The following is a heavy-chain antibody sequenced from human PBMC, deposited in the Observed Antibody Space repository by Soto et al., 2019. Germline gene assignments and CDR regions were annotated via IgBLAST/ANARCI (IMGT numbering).Heavy chain of an antibody. J-gene: IGHJ4*02. CDR3: ASIPYYYVSSGYPTTLYPN. V-gene: IGHV1-46*01. CDR2: INPSGGST. CDR1: GYTFTSYY. Sequence: GASVKVSCKASGYTFTSYYMHWVRQAPGQGLEWMGMINPSGGSTSYAQKFQGRVTMTRDTSTSTVYMELSSLRSEDTAVYYCASIPYYYVSSGYPTTLYPNRGQGTLVTVSS. D-gene: IGHD3-22*01.